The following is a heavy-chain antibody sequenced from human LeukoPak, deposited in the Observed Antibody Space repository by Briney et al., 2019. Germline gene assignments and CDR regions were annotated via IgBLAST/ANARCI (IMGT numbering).Heavy chain of an antibody. V-gene: IGHV4-34*01. CDR3: ARAAYSSSGFGY. J-gene: IGHJ4*02. D-gene: IGHD6-13*01. CDR2: INHSGST. Sequence: SETLSLTCAVYGGSFSGYYWSWIRQPPGKGLEWIGEINHSGSTNYNPSLKSRVTISVDTSKNQFSLKLSSVTAADTAVYYCARAAYSSSGFGYWGQGTLVTVSS. CDR1: GGSFSGYY.